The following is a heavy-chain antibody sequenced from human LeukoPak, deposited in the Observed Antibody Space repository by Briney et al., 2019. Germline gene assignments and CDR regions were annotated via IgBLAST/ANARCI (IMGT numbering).Heavy chain of an antibody. CDR2: IYYSGST. Sequence: PSETLSLTCTVSGGSISSYYWSWIRQPPGKGLERIGYIYYSGSTNYNPSLKSRVTISVDTSKNQFSLKLSSVTAADTAVHYCARLTYGSGDNWFDPWGQGTLVTVSS. V-gene: IGHV4-59*01. D-gene: IGHD3-10*01. CDR1: GGSISSYY. J-gene: IGHJ5*02. CDR3: ARLTYGSGDNWFDP.